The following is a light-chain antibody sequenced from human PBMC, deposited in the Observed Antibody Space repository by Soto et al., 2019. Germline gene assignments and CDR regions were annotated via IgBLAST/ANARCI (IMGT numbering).Light chain of an antibody. CDR1: QSLLQSSGSNF. Sequence: EIVMTQSPLSLPVTPGEPASISCRSSQSLLQSSGSNFLDWYLQKPGQSPHLLIYLGSNRASGVPDRFSGSGSGTDFTLKISRVEAADVGVYYCMQVLQAPLSFGGGTRVEIK. J-gene: IGKJ4*01. V-gene: IGKV2-28*01. CDR2: LGS. CDR3: MQVLQAPLS.